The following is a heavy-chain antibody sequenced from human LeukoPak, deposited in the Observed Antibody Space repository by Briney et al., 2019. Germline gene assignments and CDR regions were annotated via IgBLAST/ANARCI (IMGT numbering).Heavy chain of an antibody. CDR1: GGPVTEYY. Sequence: SETLSLTCSVSGGPVTEYYWSWIRQPPGKGLEWIGYTYHTGSTNYSPSLKSRVTMSVDASRNQFSLKLASVTAADTAVYYCARDIPESSAWYFWGQGTLITVSS. CDR2: TYHTGST. J-gene: IGHJ4*02. CDR3: ARDIPESSAWYF. V-gene: IGHV4-59*02. D-gene: IGHD3-22*01.